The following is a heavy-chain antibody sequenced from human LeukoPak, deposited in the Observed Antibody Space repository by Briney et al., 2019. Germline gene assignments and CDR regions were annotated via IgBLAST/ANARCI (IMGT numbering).Heavy chain of an antibody. J-gene: IGHJ4*02. V-gene: IGHV3-21*01. CDR3: ARDPDEQQQLDHFDY. Sequence: PGGSLRLSCAASGFIFSSYSMNWVRQAPGKGLEWVSSISSSSSYIYYADSVKGRFTISRDNAKNSLYLQMNSLRAEDKAVYYCARDPDEQQQLDHFDYWGQGTLVTVSS. CDR1: GFIFSSYS. CDR2: ISSSSSYI. D-gene: IGHD6-13*01.